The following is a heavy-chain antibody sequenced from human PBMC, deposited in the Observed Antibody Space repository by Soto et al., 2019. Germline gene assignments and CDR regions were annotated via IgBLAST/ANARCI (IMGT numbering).Heavy chain of an antibody. Sequence: GGSLRLSCAASGFTFSSYWMHWVRQAPGKGLVWVSRINSDGSSTSYADSVKDRFTISRDNAKNTLYLQMNSLRAEDTAVYYCARVARGYCSSTSCYDAFDIWGQGTMVTVSS. CDR1: GFTFSSYW. CDR3: ARVARGYCSSTSCYDAFDI. CDR2: INSDGSST. V-gene: IGHV3-74*01. D-gene: IGHD2-2*01. J-gene: IGHJ3*02.